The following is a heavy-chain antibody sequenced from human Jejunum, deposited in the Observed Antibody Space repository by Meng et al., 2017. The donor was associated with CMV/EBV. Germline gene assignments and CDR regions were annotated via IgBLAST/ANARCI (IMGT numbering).Heavy chain of an antibody. CDR2: ISGSGTNT. V-gene: IGHV3-23*01. D-gene: IGHD2-15*01. CDR1: GFTFSSYA. Sequence: AVSGFTFSSYAMNWVRQAPGKGLERVSTISGSGTNTYYADSVKGLFTISRDNSKNTLYLQMNSLRAEDTAVYYCAKDGLVVQPDYWGQGTLVTVSS. J-gene: IGHJ4*02. CDR3: AKDGLVVQPDY.